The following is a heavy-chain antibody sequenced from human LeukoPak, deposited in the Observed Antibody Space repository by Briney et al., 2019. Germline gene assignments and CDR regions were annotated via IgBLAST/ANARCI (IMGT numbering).Heavy chain of an antibody. V-gene: IGHV1-2*02. CDR2: INPNSGGT. D-gene: IGHD6-19*01. Sequence: ASVKVSCKASGYTFTGYYMHWVRQAPGQGLEWMGWINPNSGGTNYAQKFQGRVTMTRDTSISTAYMELSRLRSDDTAVYYCARVLSGGIAVAGTSDYWGQGTLVTVSS. J-gene: IGHJ4*02. CDR3: ARVLSGGIAVAGTSDY. CDR1: GYTFTGYY.